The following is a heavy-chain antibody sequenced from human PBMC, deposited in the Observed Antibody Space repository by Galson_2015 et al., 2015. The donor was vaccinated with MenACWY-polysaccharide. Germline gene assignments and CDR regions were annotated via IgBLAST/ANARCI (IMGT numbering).Heavy chain of an antibody. Sequence: ETLSLTCAVYGGSFSGYYWSWIRQPPGKGLEWIGEINHSGSTNYNPSLKSRVTISVDTSKNQFSLKLSSVTAADTAVYYCARVAPYSSGWYGGFNWFDPWGQGTTVTVSS. D-gene: IGHD6-19*01. CDR2: INHSGST. CDR1: GGSFSGYY. J-gene: IGHJ5*01. CDR3: ARVAPYSSGWYGGFNWFDP. V-gene: IGHV4-34*01.